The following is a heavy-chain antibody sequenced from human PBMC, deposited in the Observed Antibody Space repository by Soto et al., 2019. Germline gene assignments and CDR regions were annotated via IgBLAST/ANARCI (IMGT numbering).Heavy chain of an antibody. D-gene: IGHD6-13*01. CDR2: ISGSGGST. CDR3: SKHRNSRQLASFFDY. J-gene: IGHJ4*02. CDR1: GFTFSSYA. Sequence: GGSLRLSCAASGFTFSSYAMSWVRQAPGKGLERVSAISGSGGSTYYADSVKGRFTISRDNSKKTLYLQMNILRAEDTVVYYCSKHRNSRQLASFFDYWVQRTLVTVSS. V-gene: IGHV3-23*01.